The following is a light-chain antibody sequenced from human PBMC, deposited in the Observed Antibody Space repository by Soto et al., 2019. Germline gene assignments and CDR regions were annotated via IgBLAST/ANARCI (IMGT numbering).Light chain of an antibody. CDR1: SSDVGGYNY. Sequence: QSSLTQPPSASGSPGQSVTISCTGTSSDVGGYNYVSWYQQHPGKAPKLMIYEVSNRPSGVPGRFSGSKSGNTASLTVSGLQAEDEADYYCISYAGSNKIFGVGIGTKGTVL. CDR3: ISYAGSNKIFG. CDR2: EVS. V-gene: IGLV2-8*01. J-gene: IGLJ1*01.